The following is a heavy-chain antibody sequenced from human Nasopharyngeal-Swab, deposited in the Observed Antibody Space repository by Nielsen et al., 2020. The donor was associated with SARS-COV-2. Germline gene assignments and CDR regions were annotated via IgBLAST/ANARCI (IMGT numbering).Heavy chain of an antibody. V-gene: IGHV3-23*01. D-gene: IGHD6-19*01. CDR2: ISGSGGST. J-gene: IGHJ4*02. CDR1: GFTFSSYA. CDR3: AKRFQWLVLPYFDY. Sequence: GGSLRLSCAASGFTFSSYAMSWVRQAPGKGLGWVSAISGSGGSTYYADSVKGRFTISRDNSKNTLYLQMNSLRAEDTAVYYCAKRFQWLVLPYFDYWGQGTLVTVSS.